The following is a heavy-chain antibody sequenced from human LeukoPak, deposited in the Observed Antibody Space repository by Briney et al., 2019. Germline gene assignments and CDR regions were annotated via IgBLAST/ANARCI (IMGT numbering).Heavy chain of an antibody. J-gene: IGHJ4*02. Sequence: GGSLRLSCEGSAFIFSGHWMNWVRQAPGKGLEWVSGTSDRGDYTYYADSVKGRFTISRDNSKNTLYLQRNSLRAEDTALYFCAKKAQYNGNYPLDYWGQGTLVTVSS. CDR3: AKKAQYNGNYPLDY. D-gene: IGHD1-26*01. CDR1: AFIFSGHW. CDR2: TSDRGDYT. V-gene: IGHV3-23*01.